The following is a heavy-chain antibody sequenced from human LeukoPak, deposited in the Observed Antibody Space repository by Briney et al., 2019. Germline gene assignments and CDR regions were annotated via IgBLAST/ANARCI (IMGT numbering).Heavy chain of an antibody. CDR1: GFTFSSYA. CDR3: ARKTGYSSSWLVVTATPNGYMDV. Sequence: GGSLRLSCAASGFTFSSYAMSWVRQAPGKGLEWVSAISGSGGSTYYADSVKGRFTISRDNSKITLYLQMNSLRAEDTAVYYCARKTGYSSSWLVVTATPNGYMDVRGKGTTVTVSS. CDR2: ISGSGGST. V-gene: IGHV3-23*01. J-gene: IGHJ6*03. D-gene: IGHD6-13*01.